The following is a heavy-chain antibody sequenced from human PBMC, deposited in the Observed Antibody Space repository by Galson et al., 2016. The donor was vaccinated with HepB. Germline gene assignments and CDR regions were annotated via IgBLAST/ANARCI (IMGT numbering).Heavy chain of an antibody. V-gene: IGHV1-69*13. CDR3: ARGSGTIFGVVSNYYYYGLDV. D-gene: IGHD3-3*01. J-gene: IGHJ6*02. Sequence: SVKVSCKASGNTFSTYAISWVRQAPGQGLEWMGGIISTFGTTNYAQKFQGRVTITADESTSTAYMELDSLRFEDTAVYYCARGSGTIFGVVSNYYYYGLDVWGQGTTVTVSS. CDR1: GNTFSTYA. CDR2: IISTFGTT.